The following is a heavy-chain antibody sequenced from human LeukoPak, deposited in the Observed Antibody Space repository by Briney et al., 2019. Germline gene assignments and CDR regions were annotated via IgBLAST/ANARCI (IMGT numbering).Heavy chain of an antibody. Sequence: SETLSLTCAVYAGSFSGYYWSWFRQPPGKGLEWIGEINHRGSTNYNPSLKSRVTISVDTCRNQFCWKLSSVSAADTAVYYCARALGYCSGGSCPEYFQHWGQGTLVTVSS. D-gene: IGHD2-15*01. CDR3: ARALGYCSGGSCPEYFQH. V-gene: IGHV4-34*01. J-gene: IGHJ1*01. CDR2: INHRGST. CDR1: AGSFSGYY.